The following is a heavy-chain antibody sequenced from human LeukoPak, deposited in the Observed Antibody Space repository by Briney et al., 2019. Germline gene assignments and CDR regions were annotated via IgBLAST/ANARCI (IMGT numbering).Heavy chain of an antibody. Sequence: MAGGSLRLSCAASGFTFSDYYMSWIRQAPGKGLEWVSYISSSGSTIYYADSVKGRFTISRDNSKNTLYLQMSSLRAEDTAVYYCAKQAGATAYFDYWGQGTLVTVSS. J-gene: IGHJ4*02. CDR2: ISSSGSTI. V-gene: IGHV3-11*04. CDR3: AKQAGATAYFDY. CDR1: GFTFSDYY. D-gene: IGHD1-26*01.